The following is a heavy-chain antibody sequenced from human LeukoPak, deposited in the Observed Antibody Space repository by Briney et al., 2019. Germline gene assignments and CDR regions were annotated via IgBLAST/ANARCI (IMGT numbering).Heavy chain of an antibody. Sequence: PGRSLRLSCVDSGFTFSSYGMHWVRQAPGKGLEWVAVISYDGSNKYYADSVKGRFTISRDNSKNTLYLQMNSLRAEDTAVYYCAKDHMGILTGYYSPHFDYWGQGTLVTVSS. J-gene: IGHJ4*02. D-gene: IGHD3-9*01. CDR1: GFTFSSYG. V-gene: IGHV3-30*18. CDR3: AKDHMGILTGYYSPHFDY. CDR2: ISYDGSNK.